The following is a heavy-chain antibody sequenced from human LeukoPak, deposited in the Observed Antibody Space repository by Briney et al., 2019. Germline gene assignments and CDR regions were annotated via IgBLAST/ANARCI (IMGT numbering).Heavy chain of an antibody. D-gene: IGHD6-13*01. CDR1: GGSISSGGYY. Sequence: PSETLSLTCTVSGGSISSGGYYWSWIRQHPGKGLEWIGYIYYSGSTYYNPSLKSRVTISVDTSKNQFSLKLTSVTAADTAVYYCARHGGSNWYVNWFDPWGQGILVTVSS. V-gene: IGHV4-31*03. CDR3: ARHGGSNWYVNWFDP. CDR2: IYYSGST. J-gene: IGHJ5*02.